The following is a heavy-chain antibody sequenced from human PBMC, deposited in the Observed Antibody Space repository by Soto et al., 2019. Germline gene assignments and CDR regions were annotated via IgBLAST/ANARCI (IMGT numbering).Heavy chain of an antibody. V-gene: IGHV4-59*01. J-gene: IGHJ6*02. CDR3: ARVVPWLVLGGNYYGMDV. D-gene: IGHD6-19*01. CDR2: IYYSGST. CDR1: GGSISSYY. Sequence: PSETLSLTCTVSGGSISSYYWSWIRQPPGKGLEWIGYIYYSGSTNYNPSLKSRVTISVDTSKNQFSLKLSSVTAADTAVYYCARVVPWLVLGGNYYGMDVWGQRTTVTVSS.